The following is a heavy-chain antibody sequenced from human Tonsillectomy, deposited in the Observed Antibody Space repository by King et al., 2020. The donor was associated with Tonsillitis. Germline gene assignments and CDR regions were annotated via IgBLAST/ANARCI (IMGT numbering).Heavy chain of an antibody. CDR3: ARGRYCSGGSCYSHFDY. CDR2: INPYSGDT. D-gene: IGHD2-15*01. V-gene: IGHV1-2*02. Sequence: QLVQSGAEVKKPGASVKVSCKASGYTFTDYYNHWVRQAPGQGLEWMGWINPYSGDTTYAQNFQGGVTMTRDTSISTAYLGLSRLTSDDTAMDYCARGRYCSGGSCYSHFDYWGQGTVVTVSS. J-gene: IGHJ4*02. CDR1: GYTFTDYY.